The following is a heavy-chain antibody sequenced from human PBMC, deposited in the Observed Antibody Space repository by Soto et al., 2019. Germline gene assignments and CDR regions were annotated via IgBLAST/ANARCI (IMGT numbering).Heavy chain of an antibody. CDR2: ISGSGVST. CDR3: TKEHGYSSGCEEFNY. V-gene: IGHV3-23*01. CDR1: GFTFSSYA. J-gene: IGHJ4*02. D-gene: IGHD6-19*01. Sequence: EVQMLESGGGLVQPGGSLRLSCAASGFTFSSYAMSWVRQAPGKGLEWVSAISGSGVSTYYADSVKGRFTISRDNSKNTLYPQMNSLRAVDTVVYYWTKEHGYSSGCEEFNYGCQVTLCTVSS.